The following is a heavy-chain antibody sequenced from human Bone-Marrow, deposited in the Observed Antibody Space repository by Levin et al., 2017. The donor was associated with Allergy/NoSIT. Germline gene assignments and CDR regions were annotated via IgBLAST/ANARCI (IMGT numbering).Heavy chain of an antibody. CDR2: ISYDGSNK. Sequence: AGGSLRLSCAASGFTFSSYGMHWVRQAPGKGLEWVAVISYDGSNKYYADSVKGRFTISRDNSKNTLYLQMNSLRAEDTAVYYCANLGPGLGYSYGLERVFDYWGQGTLVTVSS. D-gene: IGHD5-18*01. CDR1: GFTFSSYG. CDR3: ANLGPGLGYSYGLERVFDY. J-gene: IGHJ4*02. V-gene: IGHV3-30*18.